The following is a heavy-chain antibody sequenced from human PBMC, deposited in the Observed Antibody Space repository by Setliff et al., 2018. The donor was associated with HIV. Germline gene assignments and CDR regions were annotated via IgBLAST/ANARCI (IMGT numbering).Heavy chain of an antibody. J-gene: IGHJ5*02. CDR2: IYPGDSDT. CDR3: ASLYGSGSYYSPYNWFDP. Sequence: LGESLKISCKGSGYSFTSYWIGWVRQMPGKGLEWMGIIYPGDSDTRYSPSFQGQVTISADKSISTAYLQWSSLKASDTAMYYCASLYGSGSYYSPYNWFDPWGQGTLVTVSS. V-gene: IGHV5-51*01. D-gene: IGHD3-10*01. CDR1: GYSFTSYW.